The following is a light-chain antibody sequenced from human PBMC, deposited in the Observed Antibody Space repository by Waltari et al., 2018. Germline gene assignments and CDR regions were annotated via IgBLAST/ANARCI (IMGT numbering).Light chain of an antibody. Sequence: SYELTQPPSVSMSPGQTARITCSGDALPNQYAYWYQQKAGQAPVVVIHKDSERPSGIPERFSGASSGTTVTVTISEVQAEDEADYYCQSADTSGTYVVFGGGTKLTVL. CDR2: KDS. CDR1: ALPNQY. V-gene: IGLV3-25*03. CDR3: QSADTSGTYVV. J-gene: IGLJ2*01.